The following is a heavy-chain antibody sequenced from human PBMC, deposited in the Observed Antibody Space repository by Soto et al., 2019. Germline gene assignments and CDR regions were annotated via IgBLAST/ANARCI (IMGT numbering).Heavy chain of an antibody. J-gene: IGHJ1*01. CDR1: GGSISSPYYF. Sequence: KPSETLSLTCTVSGGSISSPYYFWGWIRQSPGKGLEWIGSVYYSGRTYYNPSLKSRVTISVDTSKNHFSLKLKSVTAADTAVYYCADGLHCGGDCPISEYFHHWGQGTLVTVSS. CDR3: ADGLHCGGDCPISEYFHH. D-gene: IGHD2-21*02. V-gene: IGHV4-39*02. CDR2: VYYSGRT.